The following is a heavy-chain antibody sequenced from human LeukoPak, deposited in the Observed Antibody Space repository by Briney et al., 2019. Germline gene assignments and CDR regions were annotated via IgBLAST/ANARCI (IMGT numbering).Heavy chain of an antibody. J-gene: IGHJ4*02. D-gene: IGHD3-22*01. V-gene: IGHV4-34*01. Sequence: SETLSLTCAVYGGSFSGHYWSWIRQRPGKGLEWIGEINHSGSSNYSPSLKSRVTISVDTSKNQFSLKLTSVTAADTAVYYCARLFYYGGSGYYGVFEYWGQGNLVTVSS. CDR2: INHSGSS. CDR3: ARLFYYGGSGYYGVFEY. CDR1: GGSFSGHY.